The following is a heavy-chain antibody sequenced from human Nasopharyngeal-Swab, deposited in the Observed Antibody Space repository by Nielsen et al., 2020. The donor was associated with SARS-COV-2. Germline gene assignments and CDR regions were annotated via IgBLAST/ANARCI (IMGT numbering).Heavy chain of an antibody. Sequence: SVKVSCKASGGTFSSYAISWVRQAPGQGLEWMGGIIPILGIANYAQKFQGRVTITADKSTSTAYMELSSLRSEDTAVYYCASGASFLEWFAAPPYYYGMDVWGKGTTVTVSS. J-gene: IGHJ6*04. V-gene: IGHV1-69*10. CDR2: IIPILGIA. CDR1: GGTFSSYA. CDR3: ASGASFLEWFAAPPYYYGMDV. D-gene: IGHD3-3*01.